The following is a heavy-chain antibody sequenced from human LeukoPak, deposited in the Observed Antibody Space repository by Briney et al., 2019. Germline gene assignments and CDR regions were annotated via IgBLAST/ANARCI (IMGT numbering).Heavy chain of an antibody. CDR3: AVPMTSESAFDI. CDR2: INPNSGGT. Sequence: ASVKVSCKASGYTFTGYYMHWVRQAPGQGLEWMGWINPNSGGTNYAQKFQGRVTMTRDTSISTAYMELSRLRSDDTAVYYCAVPMTSESAFDIWGQGTMVTVSP. V-gene: IGHV1-2*02. J-gene: IGHJ3*02. CDR1: GYTFTGYY.